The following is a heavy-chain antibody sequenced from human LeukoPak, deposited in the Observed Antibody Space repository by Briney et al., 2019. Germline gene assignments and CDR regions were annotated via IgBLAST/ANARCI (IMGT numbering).Heavy chain of an antibody. CDR2: IYHSGRT. D-gene: IGHD3-22*01. CDR3: ARTNDYDSSGYYSWDYYYYMDV. V-gene: IGHV4-38-2*02. J-gene: IGHJ6*03. Sequence: SETLSLTCTVSGYSISSGYFWVWIRQPPGKGLGWIGSIYHSGRTYYNPSIKRLATISGDASKNQFSMKLSSVTAADTAVYYCARTNDYDSSGYYSWDYYYYMDVWGKGTTVTVSS. CDR1: GYSISSGYF.